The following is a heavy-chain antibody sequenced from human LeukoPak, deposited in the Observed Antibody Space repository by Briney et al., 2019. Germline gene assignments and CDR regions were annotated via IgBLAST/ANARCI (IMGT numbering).Heavy chain of an antibody. V-gene: IGHV4-34*01. J-gene: IGHJ4*02. D-gene: IGHD6-13*01. Sequence: KPSETLSLTCAVYGGSFSGYYWSWIRQPPGKGLVWIGEINHSGSTNYNPSLKSRVTISVDTSKNQFSLKLSSVTAADTAVYYCARGLGAAAVIDYWGQGTLVTVSS. CDR2: INHSGST. CDR1: GGSFSGYY. CDR3: ARGLGAAAVIDY.